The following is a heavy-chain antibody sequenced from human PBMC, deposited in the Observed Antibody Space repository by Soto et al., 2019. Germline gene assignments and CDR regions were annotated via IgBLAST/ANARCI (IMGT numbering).Heavy chain of an antibody. CDR3: AKDRGFCTNAVCFYYFDN. J-gene: IGHJ4*02. CDR1: GFTFSSYD. D-gene: IGHD2-8*01. CDR2: ISYDGTNK. V-gene: IGHV3-30*18. Sequence: PGGSLRLSCAASGFTFSSYDMHWVRQAPGKRLEWVAVISYDGTNKYYGDSVKGRFTISRDNSKNTLYLQMNSLRAEDTAVYHCAKDRGFCTNAVCFYYFDNWGQGTLVTVSS.